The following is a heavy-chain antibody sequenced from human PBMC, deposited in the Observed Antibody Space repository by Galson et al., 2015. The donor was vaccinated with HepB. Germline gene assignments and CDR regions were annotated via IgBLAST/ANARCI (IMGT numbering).Heavy chain of an antibody. Sequence: SLRLSCAATGLTFSSYNMNWVRQAPGKGLEWISFISPTSTTIHYADSVKGRFTISRDNAKNSLFLQMNSLRAEDMAVYYCARGSYASDGPVAWGQGTLVTVSS. CDR2: ISPTSTTI. CDR3: ARGSYASDGPVA. D-gene: IGHD2-2*01. J-gene: IGHJ5*02. V-gene: IGHV3-48*01. CDR1: GLTFSSYN.